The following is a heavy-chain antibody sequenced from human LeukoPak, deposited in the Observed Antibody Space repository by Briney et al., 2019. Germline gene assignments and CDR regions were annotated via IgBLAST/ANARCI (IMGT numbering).Heavy chain of an antibody. CDR1: GFTVSNYA. V-gene: IGHV3-30-3*01. Sequence: GRSLRLSCAASGFTVSNYAMHWVRQAPGKGLEWVAVISYDGSNKYYADSVKGRFTISRDNSKNTLYLQMNSLRAEDTAVYYCARPHGYSYGYRVHYYGMDVWGQGTTVTVSS. CDR2: ISYDGSNK. D-gene: IGHD5-18*01. J-gene: IGHJ6*02. CDR3: ARPHGYSYGYRVHYYGMDV.